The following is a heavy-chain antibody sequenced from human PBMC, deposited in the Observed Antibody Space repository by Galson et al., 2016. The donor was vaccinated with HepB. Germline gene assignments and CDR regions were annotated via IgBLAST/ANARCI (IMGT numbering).Heavy chain of an antibody. CDR2: MNPKTGNT. V-gene: IGHV1-8*01. CDR1: GYIFTSFD. D-gene: IGHD6-13*01. CDR3: TKINGHQLAGASDF. Sequence: SVKVSCKASGYIFTSFDIHWVRQAPGQGLEWVGWMNPKTGNTGYAQKFRGRVTLTRDTYTNTAYMELTGLTSEDTAPYFCTKINGHQLAGASDFWGRGTQVTVSS. J-gene: IGHJ4*02.